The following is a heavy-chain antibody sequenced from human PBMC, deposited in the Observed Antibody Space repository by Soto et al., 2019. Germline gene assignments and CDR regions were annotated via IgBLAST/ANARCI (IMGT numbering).Heavy chain of an antibody. D-gene: IGHD3-3*01. CDR3: TTDRLALRFLESTTETHEEFDY. CDR1: GFTFSNAW. Sequence: GGSLRLSCAASGFTFSNAWMSWVRQAPGKGLEWVGRIKSKTDGGTTDYAAPVKGRFTISRDDSKNTLYLQMNSLKTEDTAVYYCTTDRLALRFLESTTETHEEFDYWGQGTLVTVSS. CDR2: IKSKTDGGTT. J-gene: IGHJ4*02. V-gene: IGHV3-15*01.